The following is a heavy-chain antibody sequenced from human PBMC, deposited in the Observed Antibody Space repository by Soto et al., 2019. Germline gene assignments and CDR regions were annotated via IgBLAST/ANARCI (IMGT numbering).Heavy chain of an antibody. V-gene: IGHV3-53*02. CDR1: GFTVSSKY. D-gene: IGHD2-2*01. Sequence: EVLLVETGGGLIQPGGALILSCAASGFTVSSKYMSWLRQAPGKGLEWVSILYSDGNTYYADSVKGRFTVSRDNSKNTLNLQMNSLRPEDTAVYFCARGRGTCVVTTCYLPFDSWGQGALVTVSS. CDR2: LYSDGNT. CDR3: ARGRGTCVVTTCYLPFDS. J-gene: IGHJ4*02.